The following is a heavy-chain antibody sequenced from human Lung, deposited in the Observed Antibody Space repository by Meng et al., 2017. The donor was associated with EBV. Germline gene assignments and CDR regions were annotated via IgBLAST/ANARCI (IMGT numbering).Heavy chain of an antibody. CDR3: ARGGWGDFDY. D-gene: IGHD1-26*01. V-gene: IGHV4-34*01. CDR1: GGSFSGYY. CDR2: INHSGST. Sequence: QVQIQQWGAGLLKPSETLSLTCAVYGGSFSGYYWSWIRQPPGKGLEWIGEINHSGSTNYNPSLKSRVTISVDTSKNQFSLKLSSVTAADTAVYYCARGGWGDFDYWGQGTLVTVSS. J-gene: IGHJ4*02.